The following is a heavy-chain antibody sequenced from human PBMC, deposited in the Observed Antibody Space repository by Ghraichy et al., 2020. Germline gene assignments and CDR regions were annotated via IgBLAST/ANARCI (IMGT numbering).Heavy chain of an antibody. CDR1: GGSFSGYY. V-gene: IGHV4-34*01. CDR2: INHSGST. D-gene: IGHD3-10*01. Sequence: SETLSLTCAVYGGSFSGYYWSWIRQPPGKGLEWIGEINHSGSTNYNPSLKSRVTISVDTSKNQFSLKLSSVTAADTAVYYCARLGRITMVRHGLSGADYWGQGTLVTVSS. J-gene: IGHJ4*02. CDR3: ARLGRITMVRHGLSGADY.